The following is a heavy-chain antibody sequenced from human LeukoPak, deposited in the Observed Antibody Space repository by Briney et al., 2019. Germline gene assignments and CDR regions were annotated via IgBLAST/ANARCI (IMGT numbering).Heavy chain of an antibody. D-gene: IGHD3-22*01. Sequence: PSETLSLTCTVSGGSVSSSNYYWNWIRQPPGKELEWIGYIYYSGSTDYNPSLKSRVTLSVDTSKNQFSLRLRSVTAADTAVYYCARAGQYYYDSAGYFPDYWGQGTLVTVSS. J-gene: IGHJ4*02. CDR3: ARAGQYYYDSAGYFPDY. V-gene: IGHV4-61*01. CDR1: GGSVSSSNYY. CDR2: IYYSGST.